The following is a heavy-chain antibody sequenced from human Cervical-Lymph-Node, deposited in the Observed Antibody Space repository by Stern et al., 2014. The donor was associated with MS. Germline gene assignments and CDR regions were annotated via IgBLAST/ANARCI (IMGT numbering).Heavy chain of an antibody. J-gene: IGHJ6*02. V-gene: IGHV1-69*06. Sequence: VQLVESGAEVKKPGSSVKVSCKASGGSLSNYGFSWVRQAPGQGLEWLGGLIPLVGTANYAQKFQGRVTLNADNSTSTVYMELSSLTSEDTAVYFCARDSDYENSYAMDVWGQGTTVTVSS. D-gene: IGHD5-12*01. CDR3: ARDSDYENSYAMDV. CDR1: GGSLSNYG. CDR2: LIPLVGTA.